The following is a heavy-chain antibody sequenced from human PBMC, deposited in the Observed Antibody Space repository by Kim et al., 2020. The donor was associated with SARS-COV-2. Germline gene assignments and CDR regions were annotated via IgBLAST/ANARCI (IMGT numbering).Heavy chain of an antibody. J-gene: IGHJ4*02. V-gene: IGHV3-23*01. Sequence: GGSLRLSCAASGFTFSSYAMNWVRQAPGKGLEWVSSISGSGGSTYYADSVKGRFTISRDNSKNTLYLQMNSLRAEDTAVYYCAKDRVGSVTGFDYRGQGALVTVAS. D-gene: IGHD3-3*01. CDR1: GFTFSSYA. CDR3: AKDRVGSVTGFDY. CDR2: ISGSGGST.